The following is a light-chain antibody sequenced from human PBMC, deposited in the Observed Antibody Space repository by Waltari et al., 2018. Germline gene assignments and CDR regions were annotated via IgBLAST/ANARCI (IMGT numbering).Light chain of an antibody. V-gene: IGKV1-39*01. CDR1: ENVNNY. J-gene: IGKJ4*01. CDR3: QHNYGTPFI. Sequence: DIQMTQSPSSLSASVGDRVTITCRASENVNNYLNWYQQKPGKAPKVLIYKASTLQSGVPSRFSGSGSGTDYTFTISCLQSEDVATYYCQHNYGTPFIFGGGTKVKIK. CDR2: KAS.